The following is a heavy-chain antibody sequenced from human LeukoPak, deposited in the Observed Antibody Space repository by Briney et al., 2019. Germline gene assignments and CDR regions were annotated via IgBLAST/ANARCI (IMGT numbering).Heavy chain of an antibody. CDR2: IYTSGGT. CDR3: ARLSGAVGDFDY. Sequence: PSETLPLTCTVSGGSISSYYWSWIRQPPGKGLEWIGYIYTSGGTNYNPSLKSRVTISVDTSKNQFSLKLSSVTAADTAVYYCARLSGAVGDFDYWGQGTLVTVSS. D-gene: IGHD3-16*01. J-gene: IGHJ4*02. V-gene: IGHV4-4*09. CDR1: GGSISSYY.